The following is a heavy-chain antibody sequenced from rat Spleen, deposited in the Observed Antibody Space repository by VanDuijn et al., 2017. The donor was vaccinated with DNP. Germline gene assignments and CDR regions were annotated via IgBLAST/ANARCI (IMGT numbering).Heavy chain of an antibody. CDR3: ARHGGYNYFDY. CDR1: GFNFNDNW. J-gene: IGHJ2*01. V-gene: IGHV4-2*01. CDR2: INKESGTI. D-gene: IGHD1-11*01. Sequence: EVKLVESGGGLVQPGKSLKLSCAASGFNFNDNWMGWVRQAPGKGLEWIGQINKESGTIIYSPSLKDKFTISRDNAQNTLYLQMNKLGSEDTAIYYCARHGGYNYFDYWGQGVMVTVSS.